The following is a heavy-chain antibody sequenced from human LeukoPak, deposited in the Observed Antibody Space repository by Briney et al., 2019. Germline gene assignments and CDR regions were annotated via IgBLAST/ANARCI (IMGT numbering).Heavy chain of an antibody. J-gene: IGHJ4*02. CDR2: INHSGST. Sequence: SETLSLTCAVYGGSFSGYYWSWTRQPPGKGLEWIGEINHSGSTNYNPTLKSRVTISVDTSKNQFSLKLSSVTAADTAVYYCARGPTGTTFPYWGQGTLVTVSS. D-gene: IGHD1-7*01. CDR1: GGSFSGYY. CDR3: ARGPTGTTFPY. V-gene: IGHV4-34*01.